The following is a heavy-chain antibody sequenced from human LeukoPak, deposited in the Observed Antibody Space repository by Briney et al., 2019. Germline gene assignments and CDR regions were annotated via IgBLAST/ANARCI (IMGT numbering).Heavy chain of an antibody. D-gene: IGHD3-3*01. CDR1: GYTFTGYY. Sequence: ASVKVSCKASGYTFTGYYMHWVRQGPGQGLELMGWLNTNSGGTNYAQKFQGRVTMTRDTSISTAYMELSRLRSDDTAVYYCARDRFWSSSVLVNWFDPWGQGTLVTVSS. V-gene: IGHV1-2*02. CDR2: LNTNSGGT. CDR3: ARDRFWSSSVLVNWFDP. J-gene: IGHJ5*02.